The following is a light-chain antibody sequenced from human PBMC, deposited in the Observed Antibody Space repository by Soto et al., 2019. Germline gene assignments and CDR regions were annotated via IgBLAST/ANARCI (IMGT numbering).Light chain of an antibody. J-gene: IGLJ1*01. V-gene: IGLV2-14*01. CDR3: SLYTSENTYV. CDR1: DSDIGDYDY. CDR2: EVS. Sequence: QSVLTQPASVSGSPGQSITISCTVTDSDIGDYDYVSWYQLHPGKAPNLVLFEVSNRPSGVSYRFSGSKSGNTASLTISGLQAADEADYYCSLYTSENTYVFGTGTKVTVL.